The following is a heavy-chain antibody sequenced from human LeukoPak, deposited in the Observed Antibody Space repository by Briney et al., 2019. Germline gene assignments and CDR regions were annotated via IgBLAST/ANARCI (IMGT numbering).Heavy chain of an antibody. CDR1: GFTFSSYS. V-gene: IGHV3-20*01. Sequence: GGSLRLSCAASGFTFSSYSMNWVRQAPGKGLEWVSGINWNGGSTGYADSVKGRFTISRDNAKNSLYLQMNSLRAEDTALYHCARGLYDSSGSPGDYWGQGTLVTVSS. J-gene: IGHJ4*02. CDR3: ARGLYDSSGSPGDY. D-gene: IGHD3-22*01. CDR2: INWNGGST.